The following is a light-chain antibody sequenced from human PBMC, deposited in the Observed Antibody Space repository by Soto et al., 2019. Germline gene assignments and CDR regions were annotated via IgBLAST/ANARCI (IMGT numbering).Light chain of an antibody. CDR3: QQHDNSPWM. J-gene: IGKJ1*01. CDR2: GAS. Sequence: EVVLTQSPGNLYLSPGARATLSCRASQSVSNTYVAWYQHIPGQTPRLLIYGASNRATGIPDRFSGSGSGTDFTLTISRLEPEDFAVYYCQQHDNSPWMFGQGTKVDIK. CDR1: QSVSNTY. V-gene: IGKV3-20*01.